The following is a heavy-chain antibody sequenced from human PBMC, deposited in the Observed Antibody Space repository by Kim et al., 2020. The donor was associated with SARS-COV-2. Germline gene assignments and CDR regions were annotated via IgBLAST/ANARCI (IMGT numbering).Heavy chain of an antibody. CDR2: IYYSGST. V-gene: IGHV4-31*03. D-gene: IGHD5-18*01. Sequence: SETLSLTCTVSGGSISSGGYYWSWIRQHPGKGLEWIGYIYYSGSTYYNPSLKSRVTISVDTSKNQFSLKLSSVTAADTAVYYCARESHVDTAMVTDYWGQGTLVTVSS. CDR1: GGSISSGGYY. CDR3: ARESHVDTAMVTDY. J-gene: IGHJ4*02.